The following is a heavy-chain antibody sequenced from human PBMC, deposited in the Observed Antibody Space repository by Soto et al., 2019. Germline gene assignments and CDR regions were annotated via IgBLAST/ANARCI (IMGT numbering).Heavy chain of an antibody. CDR2: ISGSGGST. J-gene: IGHJ4*02. V-gene: IGHV3-23*01. CDR3: AKALRDIVVVPAAIYYFDY. CDR1: VFTFSSDA. Sequence: GSLRRSCAASVFTFSSDAMSWVREAPGKGLAWVSAISGSGGSTYYAASVKGRFTISRDNSKNTLYLQMNSLRAEDTAVYYCAKALRDIVVVPAAIYYFDYWGQGSLVTVSS. D-gene: IGHD2-2*02.